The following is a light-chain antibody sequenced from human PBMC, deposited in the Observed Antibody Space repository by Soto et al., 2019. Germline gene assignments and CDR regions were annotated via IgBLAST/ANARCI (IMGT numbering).Light chain of an antibody. V-gene: IGLV2-14*01. J-gene: IGLJ1*01. CDR2: GVS. CDR3: SSYAGSDNPYV. CDR1: SSDAGGHNY. Sequence: QSALTQPASVSGSPGQSITISCTGTSSDAGGHNYVSWYQHHPGKAPKVMIYGVSDRPSGVSDRFSGSKSGNTASLTISGLQAEDEADYYCSSYAGSDNPYVFGTGTKVTVL.